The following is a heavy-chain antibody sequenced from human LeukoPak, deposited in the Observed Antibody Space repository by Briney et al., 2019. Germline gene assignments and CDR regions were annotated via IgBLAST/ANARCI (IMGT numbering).Heavy chain of an antibody. V-gene: IGHV4-31*03. CDR2: IYYSGST. CDR3: ARGQLYYYDSSGPPSFDY. J-gene: IGHJ4*02. D-gene: IGHD3-22*01. Sequence: SETLSLTCTVSGGSISSGGYYWSWIRQHPGKGLEWIGYIYYSGSTYYNPSLKSRVTISVDTSKNQFSLKLSSVTAADTAVYYCARGQLYYYDSSGPPSFDYWGQGTLVTVSS. CDR1: GGSISSGGYY.